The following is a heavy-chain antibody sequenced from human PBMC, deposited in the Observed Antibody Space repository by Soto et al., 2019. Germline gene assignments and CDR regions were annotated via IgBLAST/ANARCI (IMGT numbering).Heavy chain of an antibody. J-gene: IGHJ4*02. CDR2: IFWDDDK. Sequence: SGPTLVNPTQTLALTCSFSGFSLTTSGVGVGWVRQSPEKALEWLALIFWDDDKRYSPSLRSRLTIANDTSKHQVVLTLTNVEPVDTATYYCARILTATGGHFDSWGQGALVTVSS. CDR3: ARILTATGGHFDS. CDR1: GFSLTTSGVG. V-gene: IGHV2-5*02. D-gene: IGHD2-8*02.